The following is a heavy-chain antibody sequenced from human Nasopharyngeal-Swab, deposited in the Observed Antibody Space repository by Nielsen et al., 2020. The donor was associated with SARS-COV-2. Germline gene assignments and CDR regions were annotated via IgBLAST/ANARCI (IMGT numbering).Heavy chain of an antibody. J-gene: IGHJ1*01. Sequence: ASVKVSCKASGYTFSDYYIHWLRQAPGQGLEWLGRINPNPSSGGTNYAPKFKGRATLTRDTSISTAYMELSGLRSDDTAVYYCARDWRGYSYGYFQHWGQGTLVSVSS. CDR2: INPNPSSGGT. V-gene: IGHV1-2*06. CDR3: ARDWRGYSYGYFQH. CDR1: GYTFSDYY. D-gene: IGHD5-18*01.